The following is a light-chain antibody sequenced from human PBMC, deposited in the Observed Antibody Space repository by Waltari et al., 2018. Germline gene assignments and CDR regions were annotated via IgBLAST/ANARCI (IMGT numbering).Light chain of an antibody. V-gene: IGKV3-20*01. J-gene: IGKJ1*01. CDR2: GAS. Sequence: EIVLTPSPGTLPLSPGERATLSCRASQSVSRSLAWYQQKPGQAPRLLIYGASSRATGVPDRFSGSGSGTDFSLTISRLEPEDFAVYYCQHYVRLPVSFGQGTKVEIK. CDR1: QSVSRS. CDR3: QHYVRLPVS.